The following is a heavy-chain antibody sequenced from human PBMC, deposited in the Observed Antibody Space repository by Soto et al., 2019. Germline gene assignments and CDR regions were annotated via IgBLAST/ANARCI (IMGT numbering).Heavy chain of an antibody. CDR2: ISSSSSTI. V-gene: IGHV3-48*01. Sequence: PGGSLRLSCAASGFTFSSYSMNWVRQAPGKGLEWVSYISSSSSTIYYADSVKGRFTISRDNAKNSLYLQMNSLRAEDTAVYYCARGAAYYDGARANYFDNWGQGSLFTISS. CDR3: ARGAAYYDGARANYFDN. CDR1: GFTFSSYS. D-gene: IGHD3-3*01. J-gene: IGHJ4*01.